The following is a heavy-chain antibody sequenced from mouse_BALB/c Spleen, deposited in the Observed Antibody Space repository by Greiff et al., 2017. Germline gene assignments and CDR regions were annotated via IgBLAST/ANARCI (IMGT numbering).Heavy chain of an antibody. Sequence: EVQVVESGGDLVKPGGSLKLSCAASGFTFSSYGMSWVRQTPDKRLEWVATISSGGSYTYYPDSVKGRFTISRDNAKNTLYLQMSSLKSEDTAMYYCAGHYYGFDYWGQGTTLTVSS. V-gene: IGHV5-6*01. D-gene: IGHD1-1*01. J-gene: IGHJ2*01. CDR1: GFTFSSYG. CDR3: AGHYYGFDY. CDR2: ISSGGSYT.